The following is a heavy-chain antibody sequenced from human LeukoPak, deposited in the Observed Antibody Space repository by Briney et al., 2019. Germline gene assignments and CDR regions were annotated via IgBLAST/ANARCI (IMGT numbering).Heavy chain of an antibody. Sequence: SETLSLTCTVSGGSISSGSYYWSWIRQPAGKGLEWIGRIYTSGGTNYNPSLKSRVTISVDTSKNQFSLKLSSVTAADTAVYYCARCDLWSGYYDYWGQGTLVTVSS. CDR1: GGSISSGSYY. CDR2: IYTSGGT. D-gene: IGHD3-3*01. J-gene: IGHJ4*02. CDR3: ARCDLWSGYYDY. V-gene: IGHV4-61*02.